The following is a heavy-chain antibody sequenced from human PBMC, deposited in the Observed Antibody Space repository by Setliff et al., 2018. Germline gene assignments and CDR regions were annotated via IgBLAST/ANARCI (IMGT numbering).Heavy chain of an antibody. Sequence: PGGSLRLSCAASRFTFSNYWMSWVRQAPGKGLEWVSAISSTITSTYYADSVKGRFAISRDNSKSTLYLQMNNLRAEDTAVYFCARDGSVRGVDEYFDYWGQGTLVTVSS. CDR1: RFTFSNYW. V-gene: IGHV3-23*01. D-gene: IGHD1-26*01. J-gene: IGHJ4*02. CDR2: ISSTITST. CDR3: ARDGSVRGVDEYFDY.